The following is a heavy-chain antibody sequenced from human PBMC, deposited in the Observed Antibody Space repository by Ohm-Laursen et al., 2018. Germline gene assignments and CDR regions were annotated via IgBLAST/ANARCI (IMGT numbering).Heavy chain of an antibody. CDR3: ARPYCGGNCSDPIDS. CDR2: INFSGRYI. D-gene: IGHD2-21*02. CDR1: GFTFSGYA. Sequence: SLRLSCSASGFTFSGYAISWVRQGPEKGLEWVSSINFSGRYIYYADSVKGRFTISRDNAKKSLFLQMNSLRVEDTAVYYCARPYCGGNCSDPIDSWGQGTLVTVSS. J-gene: IGHJ4*02. V-gene: IGHV3-21*01.